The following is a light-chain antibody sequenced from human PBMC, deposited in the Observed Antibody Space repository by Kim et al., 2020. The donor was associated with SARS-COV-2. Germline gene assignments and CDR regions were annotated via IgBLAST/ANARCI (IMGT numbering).Light chain of an antibody. CDR2: GAS. CDR1: QSVSNN. J-gene: IGKJ2*01. V-gene: IGKV3-15*01. Sequence: EIVMTQSPATLSVSPGERATLSCRASQSVSNNLAWYQLKPGQPPRLLIYGASTRATGVPARFSGTGSGTDFSLTVSSLQSEDFAVYYCHQYNDWPPGDTFGQGTKVDIK. CDR3: HQYNDWPPGDT.